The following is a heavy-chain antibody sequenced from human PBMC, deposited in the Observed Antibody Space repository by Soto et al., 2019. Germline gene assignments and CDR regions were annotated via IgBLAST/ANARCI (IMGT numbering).Heavy chain of an antibody. CDR2: ISSNGGST. J-gene: IGHJ4*02. CDR1: GFTFSSYA. Sequence: GSLRLSCSASGFTFSSYAMHWVRQAPGKGLEYVSAISSNGGSTYYADSVKGRFTISRDNSKNTLYLQMSSLRAEDTAVYYCVKDSRIAAFGFDYWGQGTLVTVSS. D-gene: IGHD6-13*01. V-gene: IGHV3-64D*06. CDR3: VKDSRIAAFGFDY.